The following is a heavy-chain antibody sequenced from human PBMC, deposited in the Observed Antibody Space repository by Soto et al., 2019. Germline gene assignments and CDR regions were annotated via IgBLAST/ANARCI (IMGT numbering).Heavy chain of an antibody. CDR3: ATPYGSGSYSNWFDP. CDR1: GYTLTELS. Sequence: ASVKVSCKVSGYTLTELSIHWVRQAPGKGLEWMGGFDPEDGETIYAQKFQGRVTMTEDTSTDTAYMELSSLRSEDTAVYYCATPYGSGSYSNWFDPWGQGTLVTVSS. CDR2: FDPEDGET. D-gene: IGHD3-10*01. J-gene: IGHJ5*02. V-gene: IGHV1-24*01.